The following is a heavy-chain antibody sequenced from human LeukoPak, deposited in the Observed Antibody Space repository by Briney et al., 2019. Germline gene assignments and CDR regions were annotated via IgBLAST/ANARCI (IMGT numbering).Heavy chain of an antibody. V-gene: IGHV4-39*07. CDR1: GGSISSSSYY. Sequence: PSETLSLTCTVSGGSISSSSYYWGWIRQPPGKGLEWIGSIYYSGSTYYNPSLKSRVTISVDTSKNQFSLKLSSVTAADTAVYYCARDQAGLFLIAVAGQGGFDYWGQGTLVTVSS. D-gene: IGHD6-19*01. CDR3: ARDQAGLFLIAVAGQGGFDY. CDR2: IYYSGST. J-gene: IGHJ4*02.